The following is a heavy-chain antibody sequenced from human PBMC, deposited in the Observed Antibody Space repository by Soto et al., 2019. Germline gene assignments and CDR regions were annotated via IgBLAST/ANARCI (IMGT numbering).Heavy chain of an antibody. D-gene: IGHD6-19*01. J-gene: IGHJ4*02. Sequence: KQSQTLSLTCAVYGGSFSGYYWSWIRQPPGKGLEWIGEINHSGSTNYNPSLKSRVTISVDTSKNQFSLKLSSVTAADTAVYYCASEGGWYEDYWGQGTLVTVSS. V-gene: IGHV4-34*01. CDR1: GGSFSGYY. CDR2: INHSGST. CDR3: ASEGGWYEDY.